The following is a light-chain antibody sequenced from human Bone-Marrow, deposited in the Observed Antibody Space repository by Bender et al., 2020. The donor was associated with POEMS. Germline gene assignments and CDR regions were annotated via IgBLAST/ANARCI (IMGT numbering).Light chain of an antibody. CDR3: CSYAGSNTYVV. J-gene: IGLJ2*01. V-gene: IGLV2-11*01. Sequence: QSALTQPRSVSGSPGQSVTISCTGTSRDVGGYNYVSWYQQHPGKAPELMIYDVTKRPSGVPDRFSGSKSANTASLTISGLQAEDEADYYCCSYAGSNTYVVFGGGTTLTVL. CDR2: DVT. CDR1: SRDVGGYNY.